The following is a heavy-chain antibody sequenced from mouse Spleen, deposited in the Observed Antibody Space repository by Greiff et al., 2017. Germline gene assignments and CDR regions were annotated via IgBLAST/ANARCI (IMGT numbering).Heavy chain of an antibody. V-gene: IGHV1-82*01. CDR2: IYPGDGDT. J-gene: IGHJ4*01. Sequence: QVQLQQSGPELVKPGASVKISCKASGYAFSSSWMNWVKQRPGKGLEWIGRIYPGDGDTNYNGKFKGKATLTADKSSSTAYMQLSSLTSEDSAVYFCAREGLGSYAMDYWGQGTSVTVSS. CDR3: AREGLGSYAMDY. D-gene: IGHD3-1*01. CDR1: GYAFSSSW.